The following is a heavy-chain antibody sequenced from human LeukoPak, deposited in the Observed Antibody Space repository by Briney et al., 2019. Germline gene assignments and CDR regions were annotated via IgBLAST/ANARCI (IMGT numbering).Heavy chain of an antibody. D-gene: IGHD3/OR15-3a*01. CDR1: GASISSYY. CDR2: IFYSGST. Sequence: PSETLSLTCTVSGASISSYYWSWIRQPPGKGLEWIAYIFYSGSTDSNPSLKSRVTFSVDTSKNQFSLKLSSVTAADTAMYYCARGQRGLPYWGQGTLVTVSS. V-gene: IGHV4-59*01. CDR3: ARGQRGLPY. J-gene: IGHJ4*02.